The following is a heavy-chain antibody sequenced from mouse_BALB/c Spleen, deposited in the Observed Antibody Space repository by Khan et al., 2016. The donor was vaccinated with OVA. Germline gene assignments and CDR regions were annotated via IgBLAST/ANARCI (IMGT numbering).Heavy chain of an antibody. CDR1: GYTFTNYD. V-gene: IGHV1-85*01. CDR3: ARHYYGSTLYWYFDV. CDR2: IFPGDDST. D-gene: IGHD1-1*01. Sequence: QVQLKQSGAELVKPGASVKLSCKASGYTFTNYDINWVRQRPEQGLEWIGWIFPGDDSTKYNEKFKGKATLTTDKSSSTAYMQLSTLTSEDSAVYFFARHYYGSTLYWYFDVWGAGTTVTVSS. J-gene: IGHJ1*01.